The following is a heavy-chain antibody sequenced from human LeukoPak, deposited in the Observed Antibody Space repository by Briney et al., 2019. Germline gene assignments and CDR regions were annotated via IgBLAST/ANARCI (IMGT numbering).Heavy chain of an antibody. V-gene: IGHV3-15*01. CDR2: IKSKTDGGTT. J-gene: IGHJ4*02. CDR1: GLTFSNAW. D-gene: IGHD1-26*01. Sequence: EGSLRPSCAALGLTFSNAWMSWGRQDPGKGREWVGHIKSKTDGGTTDYAAPVKGRFTISRDDSKTTLYLQMNSLKTEDTAVYYCTTERLANDYWGQGTLVTVSS. CDR3: TTERLANDY.